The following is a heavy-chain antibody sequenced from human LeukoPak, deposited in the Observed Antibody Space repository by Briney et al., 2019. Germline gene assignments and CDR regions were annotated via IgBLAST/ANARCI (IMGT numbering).Heavy chain of an antibody. V-gene: IGHV3-23*01. CDR3: ARDPVGPVY. J-gene: IGHJ4*02. Sequence: GGSLRLSCAASGFTFSSYAMSWVRQAPGKGLEWVSAISGSGGSTYYADSVKGRFTVSRDNTRNTLYLQMDSLRAEDTAVYYCARDPVGPVYWGQGTLVTVSS. CDR1: GFTFSSYA. CDR2: ISGSGGST. D-gene: IGHD3-10*01.